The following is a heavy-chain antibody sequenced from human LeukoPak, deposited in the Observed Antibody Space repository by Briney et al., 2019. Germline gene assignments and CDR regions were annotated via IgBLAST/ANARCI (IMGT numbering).Heavy chain of an antibody. CDR3: AKVKYYYDSSGRREQDAFDI. CDR2: FDPEDGET. CDR1: GYTLTELS. D-gene: IGHD3-22*01. J-gene: IGHJ3*02. V-gene: IGHV1-24*01. Sequence: GASVKVSCKVSGYTLTELSMHWVRQAPGKGLEWMGGFDPEDGETIYAQKFQGRVTMTEDTSTDTAYMELSSLRSEDTAVYYCAKVKYYYDSSGRREQDAFDIWGQGTMVTVSS.